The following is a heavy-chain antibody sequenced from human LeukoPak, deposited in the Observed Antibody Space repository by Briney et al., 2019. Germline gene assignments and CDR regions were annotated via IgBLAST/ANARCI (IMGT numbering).Heavy chain of an antibody. CDR1: GFTFSDYY. V-gene: IGHV3-11*06. CDR2: ISSSSSSYT. Sequence: GGSLRLSCPASGFTFSDYYISWISQAPGKGLEWDSYISSSSSSYTNYADSVKGRFTISRDNAKNSLYLQLNSLRAEDTAVYYCARASASYFDYWGQGTLVTVSS. CDR3: ARASASYFDY. J-gene: IGHJ4*02.